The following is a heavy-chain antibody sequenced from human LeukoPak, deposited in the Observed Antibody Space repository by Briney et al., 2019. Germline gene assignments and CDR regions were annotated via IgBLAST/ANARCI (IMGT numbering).Heavy chain of an antibody. CDR2: INHSGST. V-gene: IGHV4-34*01. CDR1: GGSFSGYY. J-gene: IGHJ4*02. D-gene: IGHD6-13*01. CDR3: AVGDSSSWAPRGY. Sequence: SETLSLTCAVYGGSFSGYYWSWIRQPPGKGLEWIGEINHSGSTNYNPSLKSRVTISVDTSKNQFSLKLSSVTAADTAVYYCAVGDSSSWAPRGYWGQGTLVTVSS.